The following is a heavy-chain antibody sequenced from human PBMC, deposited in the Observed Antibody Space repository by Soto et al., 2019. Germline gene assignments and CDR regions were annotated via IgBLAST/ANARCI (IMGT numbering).Heavy chain of an antibody. CDR3: ARARSGSYRTIDAFDI. J-gene: IGHJ3*02. Sequence: PSETLSLTCAVSGGSISSGGYSWSWIRQPPGKGLEWIGYIYHSGSTYYNPSLKSRVTISVDRSKNQFSLKLSSVTAADTAVYYCARARSGSYRTIDAFDIWGQGTMVT. D-gene: IGHD1-26*01. V-gene: IGHV4-30-2*01. CDR1: GGSISSGGYS. CDR2: IYHSGST.